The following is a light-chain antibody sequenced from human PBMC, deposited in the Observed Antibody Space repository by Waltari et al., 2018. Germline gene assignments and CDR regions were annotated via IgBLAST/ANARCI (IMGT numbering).Light chain of an antibody. CDR2: GAS. CDR1: QSVSTN. Sequence: ETVMTQSPATLSVSPGERVTLSCSASQSVSTNLAWYQQKPGQAPRLLIDGASTRATGTPARFSGSGSGTEFTLTISSLQSEDFAVYYCQQYSNWPPITFGQGTRLEIK. V-gene: IGKV3-15*01. J-gene: IGKJ5*01. CDR3: QQYSNWPPIT.